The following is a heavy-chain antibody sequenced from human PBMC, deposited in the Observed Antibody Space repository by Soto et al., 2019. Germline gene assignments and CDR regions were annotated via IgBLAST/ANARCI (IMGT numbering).Heavy chain of an antibody. Sequence: GGSLRLSCAASGFTFSNYWMSWVRQAPGKGLEWVANIKEDGSEKNYVDSVKGRFTISRDNAKNSLYLQMNSLRAEDTAVYYCARTTAFETWGQGTRVTVSS. J-gene: IGHJ3*02. V-gene: IGHV3-7*05. CDR3: ARTTAFET. D-gene: IGHD1-1*01. CDR2: IKEDGSEK. CDR1: GFTFSNYW.